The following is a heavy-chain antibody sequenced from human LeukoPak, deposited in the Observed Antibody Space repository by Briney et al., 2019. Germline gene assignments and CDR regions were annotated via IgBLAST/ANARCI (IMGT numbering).Heavy chain of an antibody. V-gene: IGHV4-59*01. J-gene: IGHJ4*02. CDR2: IYYSGST. CDR3: ARQKRGCGSASYPDY. Sequence: SETLSLTCTVSGGSISSYYWSWIRQPPGRGLEWIGYIYYSGSTNYNPSLKSRVTISVDTSKNQFSLKLSSVTAADTAVYYCARQKRGCGSASYPDYWGQGTLVTVSS. D-gene: IGHD3-10*01. CDR1: GGSISSYY.